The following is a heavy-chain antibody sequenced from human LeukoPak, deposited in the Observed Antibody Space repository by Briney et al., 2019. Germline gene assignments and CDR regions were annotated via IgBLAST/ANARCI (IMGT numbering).Heavy chain of an antibody. CDR3: AKDGTFQYGADPFDY. J-gene: IGHJ4*02. V-gene: IGHV3-23*01. CDR2: ISGSGGST. D-gene: IGHD4-17*01. Sequence: GGSLRLSCAAPGFTFSSYAMSWVRQAPGKGLEWVSAISGSGGSTYYADSVKGRFTISRDNSKNTLYLQMNSLRAEDTAVYYCAKDGTFQYGADPFDYWGQGTLVTVSS. CDR1: GFTFSSYA.